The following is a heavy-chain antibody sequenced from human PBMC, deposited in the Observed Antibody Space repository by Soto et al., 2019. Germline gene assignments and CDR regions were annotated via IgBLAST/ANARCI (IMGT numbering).Heavy chain of an antibody. CDR1: GFTFSSYA. V-gene: IGHV3-23*01. CDR2: ISGSGGST. D-gene: IGHD2-15*01. CDR3: AKVPPGDCSGGSCYSFSAFDI. J-gene: IGHJ3*02. Sequence: GGSLRLSCAASGFTFSSYAMSWVRQAPGKGLEWVSAISGSGGSTYYADSVKGRFTISRDNSKNTLYLQMNSLRAEDTAVYYCAKVPPGDCSGGSCYSFSAFDIWGQGTMVTVSS.